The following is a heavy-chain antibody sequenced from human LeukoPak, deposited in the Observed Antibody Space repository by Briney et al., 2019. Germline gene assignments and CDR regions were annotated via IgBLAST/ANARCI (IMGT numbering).Heavy chain of an antibody. CDR3: ARDSSSWRRGGDY. CDR1: GFTFSRYW. V-gene: IGHV3-7*01. CDR2: IKQDGSEK. J-gene: IGHJ4*02. D-gene: IGHD6-13*01. Sequence: PGGSLRLSCAASGFTFSRYWMSWVRQAPGRGLEWVANIKQDGSEKYYVDSVKGRFTISRDNAKNSLYLQMNSLRAEDTAVYYCARDSSSWRRGGDYWGQGTLVTVSS.